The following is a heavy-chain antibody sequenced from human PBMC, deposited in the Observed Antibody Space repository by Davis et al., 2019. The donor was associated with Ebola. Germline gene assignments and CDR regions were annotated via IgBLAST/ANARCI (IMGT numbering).Heavy chain of an antibody. CDR2: IYWDGDE. CDR1: GISLSTSGVG. D-gene: IGHD3-10*01. V-gene: IGHV2-5*02. Sequence: SGPTLVKPTQTLTLTCTLSGISLSTSGVGVGWIRQPPGKALEWLALIYWDGDERYSPSLKSRLTITKDTSKNQVVLTMTNMDPVDTGTYYCAHYPLKFYGSGGKAFNIWGQGTMVTVSS. CDR3: AHYPLKFYGSGGKAFNI. J-gene: IGHJ3*02.